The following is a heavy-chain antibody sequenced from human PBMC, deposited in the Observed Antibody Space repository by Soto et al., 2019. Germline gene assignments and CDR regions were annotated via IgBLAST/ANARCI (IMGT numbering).Heavy chain of an antibody. CDR3: AKLGVYRSGWYSQDAFDI. V-gene: IGHV3-9*01. D-gene: IGHD6-19*01. Sequence: PVGSLRLACAASGFTFADYAMHWVRQAPGKGLEWVSGISWNSGSIGYADSVKGRFTISRDNATNSLYLQMNSLRAEDTALYYCAKLGVYRSGWYSQDAFDIWGQGTRVSVSS. J-gene: IGHJ3*02. CDR1: GFTFADYA. CDR2: ISWNSGSI.